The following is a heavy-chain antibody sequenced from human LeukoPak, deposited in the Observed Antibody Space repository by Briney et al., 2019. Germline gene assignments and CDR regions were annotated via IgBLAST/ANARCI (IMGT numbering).Heavy chain of an antibody. Sequence: SQTLSLTCAISGDSVSSNSWNWIRQSPSRGLEWLGRTYYKSKWFNDYAVSVEGRVTITPDTSKNQFSLQLNSVTPEDTALYYCASDQQWTNGFDIWGQGIMVTVSS. CDR1: GDSVSSNS. J-gene: IGHJ3*02. V-gene: IGHV6-1*01. CDR3: ASDQQWTNGFDI. CDR2: TYYKSKWFN. D-gene: IGHD6-19*01.